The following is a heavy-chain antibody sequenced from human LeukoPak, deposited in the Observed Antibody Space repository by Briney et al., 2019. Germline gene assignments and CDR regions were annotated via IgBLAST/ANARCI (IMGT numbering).Heavy chain of an antibody. CDR2: ISSSSSTI. Sequence: GGSLRLSCAASGFTFSSYSMNWVRQAPGKGLEWVSYISSSSSTIYYADSVKGRFTISRDNSKNTLYLQMNSLRAEDTAVYYCATGYYDYVWGSYRLGLGYWGQGTLVTVSS. J-gene: IGHJ4*02. CDR3: ATGYYDYVWGSYRLGLGY. V-gene: IGHV3-48*01. D-gene: IGHD3-16*02. CDR1: GFTFSSYS.